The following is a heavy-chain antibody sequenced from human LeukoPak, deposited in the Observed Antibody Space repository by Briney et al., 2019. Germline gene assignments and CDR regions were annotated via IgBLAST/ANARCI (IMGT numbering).Heavy chain of an antibody. Sequence: GGSLRLSCAASGFTFSNYAMSWLRQAPGKGLEWVSSMSGSGGSTYYADSVKGRFTISRDNSKNTLYLQMNNLRAEDTALYYCAKNQGQWLVPVDYWGQGTLVTVSS. V-gene: IGHV3-23*01. CDR3: AKNQGQWLVPVDY. CDR1: GFTFSNYA. J-gene: IGHJ4*02. CDR2: MSGSGGST. D-gene: IGHD6-19*01.